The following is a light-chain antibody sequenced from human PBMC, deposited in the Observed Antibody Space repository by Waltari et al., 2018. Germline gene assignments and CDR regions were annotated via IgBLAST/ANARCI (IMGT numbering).Light chain of an antibody. CDR2: GAS. Sequence: DIQMTQSPSSLTASVGDRVTIPCRASQGISNYLAWYQQNPEKVPELLIYGASTLQSGVPSRFSGSGSGTDFTLNISSVQPEDGATYYCQKYYSPPHTFGGGTKVEIK. J-gene: IGKJ4*01. V-gene: IGKV1-27*01. CDR1: QGISNY. CDR3: QKYYSPPHT.